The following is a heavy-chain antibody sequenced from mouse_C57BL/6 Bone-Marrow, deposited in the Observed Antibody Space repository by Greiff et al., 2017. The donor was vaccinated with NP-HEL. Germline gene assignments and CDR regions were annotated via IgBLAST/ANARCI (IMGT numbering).Heavy chain of an antibody. J-gene: IGHJ2*01. Sequence: VQLKQSGPELVKPGASVKMSCKASGYTFTDYNMHWVKQSHGKSLEWIGYINPNNGGTSYNQKFKGKATLTVNKSSSTAYMELSSLTSEDSAVYYCARKGIYYGYDSPFDYWGQGTTLTVSA. CDR1: GYTFTDYN. CDR3: ARKGIYYGYDSPFDY. D-gene: IGHD2-2*01. CDR2: INPNNGGT. V-gene: IGHV1-22*01.